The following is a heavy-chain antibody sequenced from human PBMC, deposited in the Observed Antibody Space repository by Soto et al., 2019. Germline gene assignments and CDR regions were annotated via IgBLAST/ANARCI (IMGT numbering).Heavy chain of an antibody. CDR1: GYTFTSYG. V-gene: IGHV1-18*01. CDR3: ATAVYCSGGSCYPGCFDP. D-gene: IGHD2-15*01. CDR2: ISAYNGNT. J-gene: IGHJ5*02. Sequence: QVQLVQSGAEVKKPGASVKVSCKASGYTFTSYGISWVRQAPGQGLEWMGWISAYNGNTNYAQKLQGKVTMTTDTSTSTAYMELRSLSSDDTAAYYCATAVYCSGGSCYPGCFDPWGQGTLVTFSS.